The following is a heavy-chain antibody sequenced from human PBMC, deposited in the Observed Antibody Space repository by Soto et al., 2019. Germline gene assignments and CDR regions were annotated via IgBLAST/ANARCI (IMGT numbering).Heavy chain of an antibody. CDR3: TTGLSNGYYNFDF. CDR2: IKREIDGGTT. J-gene: IGHJ4*02. Sequence: EGQLVESGGDLVKPGGSLRLSCAASRFTFRDAWMSWVRQAPRKGLEWVGRIKREIDGGTTDYAAPVKGRFTISRDDSENTLYLQMNSLKTEDTAVYYCTTGLSNGYYNFDFWGQGTLVTVSS. CDR1: RFTFRDAW. D-gene: IGHD3-22*01. V-gene: IGHV3-15*01.